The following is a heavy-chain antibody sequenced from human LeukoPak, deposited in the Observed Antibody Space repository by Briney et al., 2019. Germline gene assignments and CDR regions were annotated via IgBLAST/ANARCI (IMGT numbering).Heavy chain of an antibody. CDR3: ARDIQLST. D-gene: IGHD5-24*01. CDR2: ISFSGANT. J-gene: IGHJ3*01. V-gene: IGHV3-23*01. Sequence: PGGSLRLSCAASGFTFSDSAMTWVRQAPGKGLDWVSLISFSGANTYYADSVKGRFTISRDNSKESLFLQMNSLRAEDTAIYYCARDIQLSTWGLGTMVTVSS. CDR1: GFTFSDSA.